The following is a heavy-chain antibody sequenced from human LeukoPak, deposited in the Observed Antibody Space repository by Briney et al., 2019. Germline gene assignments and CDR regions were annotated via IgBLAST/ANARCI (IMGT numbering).Heavy chain of an antibody. CDR3: AREAGGYSGYDSDY. J-gene: IGHJ4*02. CDR2: IYHSGST. D-gene: IGHD5-12*01. V-gene: IGHV4-38-2*02. Sequence: SETLSLTCTVSGYSISSGYYWGWIRQPPGKGLEWIGSIYHSGSTYYNPSLKSRVTISVDTSKNQFSLKLSSVTAADTAVYYCAREAGGYSGYDSDYWGQGTLVTVSS. CDR1: GYSISSGYY.